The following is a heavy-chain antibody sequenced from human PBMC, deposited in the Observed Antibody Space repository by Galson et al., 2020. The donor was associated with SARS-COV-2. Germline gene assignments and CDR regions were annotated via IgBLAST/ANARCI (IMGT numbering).Heavy chain of an antibody. Sequence: HGESLKISCKGSGYSFTSYWIGWVRQMPGKGLEWMGIIYPGDSDTRYSPSFQGQVTLSADKSISTAYLQWSSLKASDTAMYYCASPSSYDFWSGYSPRNDAFDIWGQGTMVTVSS. J-gene: IGHJ3*02. D-gene: IGHD3-3*01. CDR3: ASPSSYDFWSGYSPRNDAFDI. V-gene: IGHV5-51*01. CDR2: IYPGDSDT. CDR1: GYSFTSYW.